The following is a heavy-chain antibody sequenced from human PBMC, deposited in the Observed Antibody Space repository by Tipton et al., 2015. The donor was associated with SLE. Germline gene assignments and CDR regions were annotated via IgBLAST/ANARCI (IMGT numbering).Heavy chain of an antibody. CDR3: ARDSSGWYYYYGMDV. D-gene: IGHD6-19*01. CDR2: ISSSGSTI. V-gene: IGHV3-48*03. CDR1: GFTFSSYE. J-gene: IGHJ6*02. Sequence: SLRLSCAASGFTFSSYEMNWVRQAPGKGLEWVSYISSSGSTIYYADSVKGRFTISRDNSKNTLYLQMNSLRAEDTAVYYCARDSSGWYYYYGMDVWGQGTTVTVSS.